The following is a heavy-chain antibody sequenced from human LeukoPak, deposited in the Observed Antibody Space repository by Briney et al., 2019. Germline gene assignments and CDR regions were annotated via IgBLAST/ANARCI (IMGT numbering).Heavy chain of an antibody. J-gene: IGHJ4*02. CDR1: GFTFSSYW. V-gene: IGHV3-7*01. CDR2: IKQDGSEK. CDR3: ARGPIKTYSSNWYLEYYFDY. Sequence: GGSLRLSCAASGFTFSSYWVSWVRQAPGKGLEWVANIKQDGSEKYYVDSVKGRFTISRDDAKNSLYLQMNSLRAEDTAVYYCARGPIKTYSSNWYLEYYFDYWGQGTLVTVSS. D-gene: IGHD6-13*01.